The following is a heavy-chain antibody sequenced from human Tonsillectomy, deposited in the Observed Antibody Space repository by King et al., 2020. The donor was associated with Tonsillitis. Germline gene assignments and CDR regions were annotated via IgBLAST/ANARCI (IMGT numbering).Heavy chain of an antibody. Sequence: VQLVESGGGVVQPGRSPRLSCAASGFSFSTYPMHWVRQAPGKGLEWVAVISNDGGNEYYADSVKGRFTISRDNSKDTLYLQMNSLRTEDTTVYYCASGRGSSGYDPLDYWGQGTLVIVSS. CDR2: ISNDGGNE. CDR1: GFSFSTYP. J-gene: IGHJ4*02. V-gene: IGHV3-30-3*01. CDR3: ASGRGSSGYDPLDY. D-gene: IGHD3-22*01.